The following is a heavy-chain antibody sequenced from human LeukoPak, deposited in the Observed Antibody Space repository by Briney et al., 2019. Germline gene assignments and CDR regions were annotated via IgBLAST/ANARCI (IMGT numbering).Heavy chain of an antibody. Sequence: PGGSLRLSCAASGFTFRNASMSWVRQAPGKGLEWVGRIKSKTDGGTTDYAAPVKGRFTISRDDSKNTLYLQMNSLTTEDTAVYFCAHRDTSMVRVDYWGQGTLVTVSS. CDR1: GFTFRNAS. J-gene: IGHJ4*02. CDR3: AHRDTSMVRVDY. CDR2: IKSKTDGGTT. D-gene: IGHD5-18*01. V-gene: IGHV3-15*01.